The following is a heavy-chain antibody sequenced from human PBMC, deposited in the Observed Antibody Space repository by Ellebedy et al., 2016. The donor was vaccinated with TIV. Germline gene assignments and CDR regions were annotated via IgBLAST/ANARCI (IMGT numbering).Heavy chain of an antibody. CDR3: ARNYYGSGSYWWAFDY. J-gene: IGHJ4*02. CDR1: GYTFTSYA. V-gene: IGHV1-3*01. Sequence: ASVKVSCKASGYTFTSYAMHWVRQAPGQRLEWMGWINAGNGNTKYSQKFQGRVTITRDTSASTAYMELSSLRSEDTAVYYCARNYYGSGSYWWAFDYWGQGTLVTVSS. D-gene: IGHD3-10*01. CDR2: INAGNGNT.